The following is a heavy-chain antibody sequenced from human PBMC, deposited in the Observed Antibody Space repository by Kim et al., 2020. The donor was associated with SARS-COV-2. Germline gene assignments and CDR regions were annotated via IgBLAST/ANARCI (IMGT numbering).Heavy chain of an antibody. CDR2: INHSGST. CDR1: GGSFSGYY. Sequence: SETLSLTCAVYGGSFSGYYWSWIRQPPGKGLEWIGEINHSGSTNYNPSLNSRVTISVDTSKNQFSLKLSSVTAADTAVYYCARRDSSGAFDIWGQGTMVTVSS. V-gene: IGHV4-34*01. D-gene: IGHD3-10*01. CDR3: ARRDSSGAFDI. J-gene: IGHJ3*02.